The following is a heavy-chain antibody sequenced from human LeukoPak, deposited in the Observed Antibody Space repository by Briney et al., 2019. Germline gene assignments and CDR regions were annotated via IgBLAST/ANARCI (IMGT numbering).Heavy chain of an antibody. J-gene: IGHJ4*02. CDR2: ISWNSGSI. CDR1: GFTFDDYA. CDR3: AKSGYSYGPDY. D-gene: IGHD5-18*01. Sequence: GGSLRLSCAASGFTFDDYAMHWVRQAPGNCLEWVSGISWNSGSIGYADSVKGRFTISRDNAKNSLYLQMNSLRAEDTALYYCAKSGYSYGPDYWGQGTLVTVSS. V-gene: IGHV3-9*01.